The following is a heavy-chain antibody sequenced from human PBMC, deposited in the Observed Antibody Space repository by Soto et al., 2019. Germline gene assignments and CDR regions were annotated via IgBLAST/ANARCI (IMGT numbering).Heavy chain of an antibody. CDR2: INPTSGST. J-gene: IGHJ4*02. Sequence: QVQLVQSGAEVKKPGASVKVSCRASGYTFINYYINWVRQAPGQGLEWLAIINPTSGSTNYAQKFQGRVTLTMDTSTSTVYMELSGLRSDDTAVFYCARDLAAGDHWGQGTLVTVSS. CDR1: GYTFINYY. D-gene: IGHD6-13*01. V-gene: IGHV1-46*01. CDR3: ARDLAAGDH.